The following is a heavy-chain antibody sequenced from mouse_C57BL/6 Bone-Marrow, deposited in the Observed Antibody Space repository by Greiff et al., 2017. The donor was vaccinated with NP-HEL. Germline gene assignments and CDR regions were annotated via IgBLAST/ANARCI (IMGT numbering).Heavy chain of an antibody. CDR1: GFTFSSYG. CDR3: ASPYDYDVAWFAY. D-gene: IGHD2-4*01. Sequence: EVLLVESGGDLVKPGGSLKLSCAASGFTFSSYGMSWVRQTPDQRLEWIATISSGGSCTYYPDSVKGRFTISGDNATNTQYLQMSSLKSEDTAMYYCASPYDYDVAWFAYWGQGTLVTVSA. V-gene: IGHV5-6*01. CDR2: ISSGGSCT. J-gene: IGHJ3*01.